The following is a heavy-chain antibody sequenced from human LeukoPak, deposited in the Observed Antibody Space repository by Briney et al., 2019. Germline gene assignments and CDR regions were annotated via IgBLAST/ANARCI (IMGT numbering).Heavy chain of an antibody. CDR2: INSDGSST. J-gene: IGHJ4*02. V-gene: IGHV3-74*01. D-gene: IGHD3-10*01. CDR1: GVTFSSYW. CDR3: ARVRLLWFGELSGAFDY. Sequence: PGGSLRLSCAASGVTFSSYWMHWVRQAPGKGLVWVSRINSDGSSTSYADSVKGRFTISRDNAKNTLYLQMNSLRAEDTAVYYCARVRLLWFGELSGAFDYWGQGTLVTVSS.